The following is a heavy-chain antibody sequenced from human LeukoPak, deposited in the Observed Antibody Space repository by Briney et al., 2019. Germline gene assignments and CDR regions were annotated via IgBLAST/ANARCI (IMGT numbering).Heavy chain of an antibody. V-gene: IGHV4-59*01. J-gene: IGHJ4*02. CDR1: GGSISSYY. D-gene: IGHD3-9*01. Sequence: PSETLSLTCTVSGGSISSYYWSWIRQPPGKGLEWIWYIYYSGSTNYNPSLKSLVTISVDTSKNQFSLKLSSVAAADTAVYYCARGLDILTGYPGYFDYWGQGTLVTVSS. CDR2: IYYSGST. CDR3: ARGLDILTGYPGYFDY.